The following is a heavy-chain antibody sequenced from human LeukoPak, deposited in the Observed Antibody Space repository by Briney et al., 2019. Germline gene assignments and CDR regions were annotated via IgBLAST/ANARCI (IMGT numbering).Heavy chain of an antibody. J-gene: IGHJ5*02. D-gene: IGHD1-7*01. CDR3: ARAQGTGTTIGWFDP. CDR2: IIPIFGTA. CDR1: GGTFSSYA. Sequence: SVKVSCKASGGTFSSYAISWVRQAPGQGLEWMGGIIPIFGTANYAQKFQGRVTITADKSTSTAYMELSSLRSEDTAVYYCARAQGTGTTIGWFDPWGQGTLVTVSS. V-gene: IGHV1-69*06.